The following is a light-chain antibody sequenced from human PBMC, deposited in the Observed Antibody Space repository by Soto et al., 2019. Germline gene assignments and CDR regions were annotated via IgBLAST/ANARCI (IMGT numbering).Light chain of an antibody. CDR3: MQSIQLRT. Sequence: DIVLTQTPLSLSVTPGQPASISCKSSQSLLYSDGKTYLDWYVQKPGQPPQLLIYELSNRFAGVPNRFSGSGSGKEFTLKISRVEAEDVGVYYCMQSIQLRTFGQGTKVQIK. CDR1: QSLLYSDGKTY. CDR2: ELS. V-gene: IGKV2D-29*01. J-gene: IGKJ1*01.